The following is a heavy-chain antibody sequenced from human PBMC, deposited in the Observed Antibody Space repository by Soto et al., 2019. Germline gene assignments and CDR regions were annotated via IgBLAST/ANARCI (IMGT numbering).Heavy chain of an antibody. CDR2: IYYSGSN. CDR1: GDSISRDY. J-gene: IGHJ5*02. CDR3: AGVPDRSRWYLPFEP. V-gene: IGHV4-59*03. D-gene: IGHD2-15*01. Sequence: QVQLQESGPGLVKPSETLSLTCTVSGDSISRDYWNWIRQPPGKGLEWIGYIYYSGSNNYNPSLKSRVTISLDTSKNECPLHLNSVTDEDSAVYYCAGVPDRSRWYLPFEPWGQGTLDTVSS.